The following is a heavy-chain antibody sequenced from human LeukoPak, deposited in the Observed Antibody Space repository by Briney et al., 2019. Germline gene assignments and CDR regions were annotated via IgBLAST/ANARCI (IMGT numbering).Heavy chain of an antibody. CDR1: GDIVSSNRAG. Sequence: SQTLSLTCAISGDIVSSNRAGWNWIRQSPSRCLEWLGRTDYRTKWDNDYAGSVKSRIINKTETSKNQFSLQLTSVTPEDTAVYYCARSGDCSGGTCFTGDWGQRTLVTVAS. D-gene: IGHD2-15*01. CDR3: ARSGDCSGGTCFTGD. J-gene: IGHJ4*02. CDR2: TDYRTKWDN. V-gene: IGHV6-1*01.